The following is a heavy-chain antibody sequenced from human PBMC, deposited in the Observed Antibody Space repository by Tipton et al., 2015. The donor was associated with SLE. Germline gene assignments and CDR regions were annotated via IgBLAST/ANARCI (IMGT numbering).Heavy chain of an antibody. J-gene: IGHJ5*02. Sequence: TLSLTCTVSGGPISSGDYYWSWIRQPPGKGLEWIGYIFNSGTTYYNPSLERRITISVDTSRNHFSLKLNSVTAADTAVYYCARGSFSSSSSWFDPWGQGTLVTVSS. CDR2: IFNSGTT. V-gene: IGHV4-30-4*01. D-gene: IGHD6-6*01. CDR1: GGPISSGDYY. CDR3: ARGSFSSSSSWFDP.